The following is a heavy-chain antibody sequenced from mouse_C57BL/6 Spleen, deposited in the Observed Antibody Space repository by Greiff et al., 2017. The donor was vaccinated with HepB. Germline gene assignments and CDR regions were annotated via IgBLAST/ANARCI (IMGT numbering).Heavy chain of an antibody. J-gene: IGHJ2*01. CDR2: ILPGSGST. CDR3: ARRNYNFDY. V-gene: IGHV1-9*01. D-gene: IGHD2-1*01. CDR1: GYTFPGSW. Sequence: QVHLQHSGAALLKPGASVKLSCKATGYTFPGSWLAWVKQRPGHGLVWIGEILPGSGSTHYNEKFKGKATFTADTSSNTAYMQLSSLTAEDSAIYYCARRNYNFDYWGQGTTLTVSS.